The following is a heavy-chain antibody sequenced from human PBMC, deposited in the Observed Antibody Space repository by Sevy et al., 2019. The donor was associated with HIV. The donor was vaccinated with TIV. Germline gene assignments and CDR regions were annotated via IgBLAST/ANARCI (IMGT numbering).Heavy chain of an antibody. Sequence: GGSLRLSCAASAFSFSNYAMGWVRQTPGKGLEWFSAITDGGGDTYHADSVKGRFTISRDNSKNVLFLQMNSLRADDTALYYCAKGSAASRPYYFDYWGQGTLVTVSS. CDR1: AFSFSNYA. D-gene: IGHD2-2*01. J-gene: IGHJ4*02. V-gene: IGHV3-23*01. CDR3: AKGSAASRPYYFDY. CDR2: ITDGGGDT.